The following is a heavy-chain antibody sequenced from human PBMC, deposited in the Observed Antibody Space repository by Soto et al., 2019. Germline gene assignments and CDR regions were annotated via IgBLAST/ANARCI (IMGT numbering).Heavy chain of an antibody. J-gene: IGHJ5*02. CDR3: ARETAWFDP. V-gene: IGHV1-8*01. Sequence: ASVKVSCKASGYTFTSYDINWVRQATGQGLEWMGWMNANNGNTGYAQKFQGRVTMTTDTSISTAYMELSSLRSDDTAVYYCARETAWFDPWGQGTLVTAPQ. CDR1: GYTFTSYD. CDR2: MNANNGNT.